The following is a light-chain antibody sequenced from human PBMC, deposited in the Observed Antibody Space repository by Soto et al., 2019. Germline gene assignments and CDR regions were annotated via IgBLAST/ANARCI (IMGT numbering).Light chain of an antibody. CDR3: QQYGSSLYT. CDR2: VAS. V-gene: IGKV3-20*01. Sequence: EIVLTQSPGTLSLSPGERATLSCRASQSVSSSYLAWYQQKPGQAPRRLIYVASSRATGIPDRFSGSGSGTDFTLTISRLEPEDFAVYYCQQYGSSLYTFGQGTKLEIK. J-gene: IGKJ2*01. CDR1: QSVSSSY.